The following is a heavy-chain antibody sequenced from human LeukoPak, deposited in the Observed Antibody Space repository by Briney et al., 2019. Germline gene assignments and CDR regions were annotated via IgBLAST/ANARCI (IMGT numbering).Heavy chain of an antibody. J-gene: IGHJ5*02. CDR2: IYYSGST. Sequence: PSETLSLTCTVSGGSISSSSYYWGWIRQPPGKGLEWIGSIYYSGSTNYNPSLKSRVTISVDTSKNQFSLKLSSVTAADTAVYYCAGYGSGSYYPSNWFDPWGQGTLVTVSS. CDR1: GGSISSSSYY. D-gene: IGHD3-10*01. CDR3: AGYGSGSYYPSNWFDP. V-gene: IGHV4-39*07.